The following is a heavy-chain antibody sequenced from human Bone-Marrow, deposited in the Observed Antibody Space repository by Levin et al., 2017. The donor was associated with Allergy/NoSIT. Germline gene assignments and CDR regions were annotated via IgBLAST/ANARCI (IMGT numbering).Heavy chain of an antibody. CDR3: ARGEYCNGAGCYDYGMGV. CDR1: GFIFSNYN. CDR2: ISRSSDTI. J-gene: IGHJ6*02. V-gene: IGHV3-48*02. Sequence: QAGGSLRLSCAASGFIFSNYNMDWVRQAPGKGLEWVSYISRSSDTIYYADSVKGRFTVSRDNAKNSLYLQMNSLRDEDTAVYYCARGEYCNGAGCYDYGMGVWGQGTTVTVSS. D-gene: IGHD2/OR15-2a*01.